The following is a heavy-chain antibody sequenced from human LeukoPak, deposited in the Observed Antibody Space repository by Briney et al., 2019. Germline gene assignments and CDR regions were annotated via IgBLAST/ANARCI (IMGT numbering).Heavy chain of an antibody. J-gene: IGHJ4*02. CDR1: GGSISSSSYY. V-gene: IGHV4-39*01. CDR3: ARHSGGSGSYPFDY. Sequence: SETLSLTCTVSGGSISSSSYYWGWIRQPPGKGLEWIGSIHYSGNAYYNSPLKSRVTISVDTSKNQFSLNLRSVTAADTAVYYCARHSGGSGSYPFDYWGQGTLVTVSS. D-gene: IGHD3-10*01. CDR2: IHYSGNA.